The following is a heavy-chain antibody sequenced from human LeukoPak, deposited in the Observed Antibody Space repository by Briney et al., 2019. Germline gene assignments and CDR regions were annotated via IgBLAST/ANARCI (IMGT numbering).Heavy chain of an antibody. J-gene: IGHJ4*02. V-gene: IGHV3-23*01. D-gene: IGHD3-22*01. CDR3: AKRGVVIRVILVGFHKEAYYFDS. CDR1: GITLSNYG. Sequence: GGPLRLSCAVSGITLSNYGMSWVRQAPGKGLEWVAGISGSGGGTNYADSVKGRFTISRDNPKNTLYLQMNGLRAEDTAVYFCAKRGVVIRVILVGFHKEAYYFDSWGQGAPVTVSS. CDR2: ISGSGGGT.